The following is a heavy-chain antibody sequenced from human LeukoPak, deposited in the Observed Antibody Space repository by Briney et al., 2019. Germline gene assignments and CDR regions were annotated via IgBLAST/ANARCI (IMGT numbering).Heavy chain of an antibody. J-gene: IGHJ4*02. CDR3: ARDAYYYGSGTHSGY. Sequence: ASVKVSCKASGYTFTSYGISWVRQAPGQGLEWMGWISAYNGNTNYAQKLQGRVTMTTDTSTSTAYMELRSLRSDDTAVYYCARDAYYYGSGTHSGYWGQGTLVTVSS. D-gene: IGHD3-10*01. V-gene: IGHV1-18*01. CDR1: GYTFTSYG. CDR2: ISAYNGNT.